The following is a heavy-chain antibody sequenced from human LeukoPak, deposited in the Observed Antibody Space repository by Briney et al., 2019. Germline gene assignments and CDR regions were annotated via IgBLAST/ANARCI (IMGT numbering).Heavy chain of an antibody. V-gene: IGHV3-20*04. CDR2: INWNGGSI. CDR3: AREQPSHYMEV. Sequence: GGSLRLSCAASGFTFDDYCMSWVRHAPGKGLEWVSGINWNGGSIDYAESVKGRFTISRDNAKNSLYLQMNSLRAEDTALYYCAREQPSHYMEVWGKGTTVTVSS. D-gene: IGHD6-13*01. J-gene: IGHJ6*03. CDR1: GFTFDDYC.